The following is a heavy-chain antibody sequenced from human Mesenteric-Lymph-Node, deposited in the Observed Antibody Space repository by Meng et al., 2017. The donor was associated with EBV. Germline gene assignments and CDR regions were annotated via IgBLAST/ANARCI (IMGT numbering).Heavy chain of an antibody. CDR2: IYHSGST. V-gene: IGHV4-4*02. CDR3: GTMVARWGAENPNDY. J-gene: IGHJ4*02. D-gene: IGHD2-8*01. Sequence: VHLPGAGPGLVKPYGTLALTCAVSSGSISSSHWWSWVRQPPGKGLEWIGDIYHSGSTNYSPSLKSRVTMSMDTSNNQFSLRLTSVTAADTAVYYCGTMVARWGAENPNDYWGQGILVTVSS. CDR1: SGSISSSHW.